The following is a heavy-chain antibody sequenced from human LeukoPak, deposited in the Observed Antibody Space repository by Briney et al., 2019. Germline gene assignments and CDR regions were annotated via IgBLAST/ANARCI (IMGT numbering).Heavy chain of an antibody. J-gene: IGHJ3*02. CDR1: GGSFSGYY. D-gene: IGHD3-3*01. CDR3: TSRRYITIFGVAIIYAFDI. Sequence: SETLSLTCAVYGGSFSGYYWSWIRQPPGKGLEWIGEINHSGSTNYNPSLKSRVTISVDTSKNQFSLKLSSVTAADTAVYYCTSRRYITIFGVAIIYAFDIWGQGTMVTVSS. V-gene: IGHV4-34*01. CDR2: INHSGST.